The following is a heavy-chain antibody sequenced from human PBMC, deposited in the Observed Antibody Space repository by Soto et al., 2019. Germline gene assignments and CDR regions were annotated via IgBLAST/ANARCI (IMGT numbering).Heavy chain of an antibody. CDR2: IIPFLSAT. Sequence: QVQLVQSGAEVKKPGSSVKVSCRASGGHFDRFALSWLQQAHGQGLEWMGGIIPFLSATTYAHKFQGRVTITADESASTLYLELRRLTSDDTAVYYCARGEDDYGDFGSMDVWGQGTSVNVSS. J-gene: IGHJ6*02. CDR1: GGHFDRFA. V-gene: IGHV1-69*01. CDR3: ARGEDDYGDFGSMDV. D-gene: IGHD4-17*01.